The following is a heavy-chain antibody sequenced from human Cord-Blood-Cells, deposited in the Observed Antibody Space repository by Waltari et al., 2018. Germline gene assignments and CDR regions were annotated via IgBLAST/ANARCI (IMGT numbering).Heavy chain of an antibody. V-gene: IGHV3-74*01. D-gene: IGHD4-17*01. J-gene: IGHJ3*02. CDR2: INSDGSST. Sequence: EVQLVESGGGLVQPGGSLRLSCAASGFTFSSYWMHWVRQAPGKGLVGGSRINSDGSSTSYADSVKGRFTISRDNAKNTLYLQMNSLRAEDTAVYYCARDYGDAFDIWGQGTMVTVSS. CDR1: GFTFSSYW. CDR3: ARDYGDAFDI.